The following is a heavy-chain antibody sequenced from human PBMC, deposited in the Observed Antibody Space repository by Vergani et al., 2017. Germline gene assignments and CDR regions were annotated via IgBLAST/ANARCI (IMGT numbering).Heavy chain of an antibody. Sequence: EVQLLESGGGLVQPGGSLRLPCAASGFTFSSYAMSWVRQAPGKGLEWVSAISGSGGSTYYADSVKGRFTISRDHSKNTLYLQMNSLSAEETAVYYCAKVVVAATVGYFDYWGQGTLVTVSS. CDR3: AKVVVAATVGYFDY. V-gene: IGHV3-23*01. J-gene: IGHJ4*02. CDR2: ISGSGGST. D-gene: IGHD2-15*01. CDR1: GFTFSSYA.